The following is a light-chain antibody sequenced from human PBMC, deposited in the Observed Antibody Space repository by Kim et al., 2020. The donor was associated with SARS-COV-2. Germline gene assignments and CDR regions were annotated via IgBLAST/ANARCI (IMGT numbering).Light chain of an antibody. CDR2: VAS. CDR3: QQRYGTHGT. J-gene: IGKJ1*01. CDR1: QSINSY. V-gene: IGKV1-39*01. Sequence: IQMTQSPSSLSASVGDRVTITCRASQSINSYLNWYQQKPGKAPNLLIYVASSLEIGVPSRFSGSGSGTEFTLTISSLQPEDFATYDCQQRYGTHGTFGQGTKVDI.